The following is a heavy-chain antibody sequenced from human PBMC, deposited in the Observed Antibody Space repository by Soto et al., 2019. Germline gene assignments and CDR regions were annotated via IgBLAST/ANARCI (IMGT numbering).Heavy chain of an antibody. V-gene: IGHV1-46*03. CDR1: GYTFTSYY. Sequence: QVQLVQSGAEVKKPGASVKVSCKASGYTFTSYYMHWVRQAPGQGLEWMGIINPSGGSTSYAQKFQGRVTMTRDTSTSTVYMELTSLRSEDTAVYYCARDGGSDTVDYYYYYMDVWGKGTTVTVSS. D-gene: IGHD5-12*01. CDR2: INPSGGST. CDR3: ARDGGSDTVDYYYYYMDV. J-gene: IGHJ6*03.